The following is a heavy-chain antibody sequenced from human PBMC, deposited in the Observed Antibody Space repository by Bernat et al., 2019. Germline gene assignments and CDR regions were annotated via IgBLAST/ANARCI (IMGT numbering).Heavy chain of an antibody. V-gene: IGHV4-59*08. D-gene: IGHD1-26*01. CDR1: GGSISSYY. J-gene: IGHJ3*02. Sequence: QVQLQESGPGLLKPSETLSLTCTVSGGSISSYYWSWIRQPPGKGLEWIGYIYYSGSTNYNPSLKSRVTISVDTSKNQFSLKLSSVTAADTAVYYCARTMVVWELLQYPSAFDIWGQGTMVTVSS. CDR2: IYYSGST. CDR3: ARTMVVWELLQYPSAFDI.